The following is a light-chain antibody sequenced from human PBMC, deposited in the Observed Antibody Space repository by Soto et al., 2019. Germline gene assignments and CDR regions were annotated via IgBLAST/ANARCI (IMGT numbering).Light chain of an antibody. J-gene: IGLJ2*01. CDR2: EVI. V-gene: IGLV2-14*01. CDR3: SSYTNIKTVL. Sequence: QSALTQPASVSGSPGQSITISCTGTDSDVGNYDYVSWYQHHPGKAPRLIVYEVINRPSGVSSRFSGSKSGNTASLTISGLQAEDEAVYYCSSYTNIKTVLFGGGTKLTVL. CDR1: DSDVGNYDY.